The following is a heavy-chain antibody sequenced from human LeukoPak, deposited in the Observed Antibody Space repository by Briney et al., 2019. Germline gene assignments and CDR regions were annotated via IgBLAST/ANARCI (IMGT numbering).Heavy chain of an antibody. J-gene: IGHJ4*02. D-gene: IGHD5-24*01. V-gene: IGHV1-69*04. CDR2: IIPILGIA. CDR3: ARDRGGGYNSRGFDY. Sequence: ASVKVSCKASGGTFSSYAISWVRQAPGQGLEWMGRIIPILGIANYAQKFQGRVTITADKSTSTAYMELSSLRSEDTAVYYCARDRGGGYNSRGFDYWGQGTLVTVSS. CDR1: GGTFSSYA.